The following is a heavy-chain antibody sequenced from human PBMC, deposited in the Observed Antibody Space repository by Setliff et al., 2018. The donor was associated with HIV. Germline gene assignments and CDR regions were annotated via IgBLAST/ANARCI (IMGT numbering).Heavy chain of an antibody. D-gene: IGHD2-15*01. CDR3: ARGYASGSGSYYYDY. V-gene: IGHV1-8*02. CDR1: GYTFATYD. J-gene: IGHJ4*02. Sequence: KVSCTPSGYTFATYDINWVRQAAGQGLEWLGWVNPYSGNSGYAQKFHGRLTMTRDTSRGTAHMELRSLRSDDTAVYFCARGYASGSGSYYYDYWGQGTLVTVSS. CDR2: VNPYSGNS.